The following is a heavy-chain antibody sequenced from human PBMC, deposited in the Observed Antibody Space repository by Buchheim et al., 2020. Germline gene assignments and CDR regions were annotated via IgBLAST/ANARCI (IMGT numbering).Heavy chain of an antibody. V-gene: IGHV3-23*01. D-gene: IGHD6-13*01. J-gene: IGHJ6*02. CDR1: GFTFSSYA. CDR2: ISGSGGST. CDR3: ARECSSSWYTSLGYYYYGMDV. Sequence: EVQLLESGGGLVQPGGSLRLSCAASGFTFSSYAMSWVRQAPGKGLEWVSAISGSGGSTYYADSVKGRFTISRDNSKNTLYLQMNSLRAEDTAVYYCARECSSSWYTSLGYYYYGMDVWGQGTT.